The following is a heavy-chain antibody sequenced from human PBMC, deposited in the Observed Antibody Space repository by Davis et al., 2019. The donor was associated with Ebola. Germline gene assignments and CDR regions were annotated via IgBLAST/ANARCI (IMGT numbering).Heavy chain of an antibody. CDR3: AKAPRIYGSGSYSAFDI. D-gene: IGHD3-10*01. J-gene: IGHJ3*02. CDR2: IDGGGDAT. V-gene: IGHV3-23*01. CDR1: GFTFSSYA. Sequence: GESLKISCAASGFTFSSYAMSWVRQAPGKGLEWVSAIDGGGDATYYADSVKGRFTISRDNSKNTLFLQMNSLRAEDTAVYYCAKAPRIYGSGSYSAFDIWGQGTMVTVSS.